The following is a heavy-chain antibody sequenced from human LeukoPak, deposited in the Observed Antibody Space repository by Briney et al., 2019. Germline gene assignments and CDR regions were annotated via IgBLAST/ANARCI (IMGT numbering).Heavy chain of an antibody. Sequence: GGSLRLSCAASGFTFSNYAMSWVRQAPGKGLEWVSAISGSGGSTYYADSVKGRFTISRDNSKNTLYLQMNSLRAEDTAVYYCANYLTYYYDSSGGDYWGQGTLVTVSS. D-gene: IGHD3-22*01. CDR1: GFTFSNYA. CDR2: ISGSGGST. V-gene: IGHV3-23*01. CDR3: ANYLTYYYDSSGGDY. J-gene: IGHJ4*02.